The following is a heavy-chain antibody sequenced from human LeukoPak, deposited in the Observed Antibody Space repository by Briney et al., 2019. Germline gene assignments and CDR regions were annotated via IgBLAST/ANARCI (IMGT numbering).Heavy chain of an antibody. J-gene: IGHJ4*02. V-gene: IGHV4-39*07. CDR3: ARLGGSYYRNFDY. Sequence: SETLSLTCTVSGDSINSRSYYWGWIRQPPGKGLEWIGSIYYSGNTYNNPSLKSRVSISVDTSKNQFSLKLSSVTAADTAVYYCARLGGSYYRNFDYWGQGTLVTVSS. D-gene: IGHD1-26*01. CDR2: IYYSGNT. CDR1: GDSINSRSYY.